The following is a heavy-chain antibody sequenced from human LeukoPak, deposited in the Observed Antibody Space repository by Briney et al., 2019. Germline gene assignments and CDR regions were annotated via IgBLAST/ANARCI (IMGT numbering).Heavy chain of an antibody. CDR3: ARDVSTVIN. Sequence: SETLSLTCTVSGGSISSSSYYWGWIRKPPGKGLEWIGSIYHSGSTYYNPSLKSRVTISVDTSKNQFSLKLSSVTAADTAIYYCARDVSTVINWGQGTLVTVSS. CDR2: IYHSGST. V-gene: IGHV4-39*07. D-gene: IGHD4-17*01. CDR1: GGSISSSSYY. J-gene: IGHJ4*02.